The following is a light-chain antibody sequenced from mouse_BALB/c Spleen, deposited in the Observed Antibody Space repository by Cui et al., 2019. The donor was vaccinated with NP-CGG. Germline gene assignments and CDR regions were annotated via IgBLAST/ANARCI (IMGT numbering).Light chain of an antibody. Sequence: AVVTQESALTPSPGETVTLTCRSSTGAVTTSNYANWVQERPDHLFTGLMGGTNNRAPGVPARFSGSLIGDKAALTITGAQTEDEAIYFCALWYSNHWVFGGGTKLTVL. J-gene: IGLJ1*01. CDR1: TGAVTTSNY. V-gene: IGLV1*01. CDR3: ALWYSNHWV. CDR2: GTN.